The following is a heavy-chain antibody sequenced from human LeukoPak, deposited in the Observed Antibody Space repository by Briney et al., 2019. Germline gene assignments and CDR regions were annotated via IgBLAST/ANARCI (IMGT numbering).Heavy chain of an antibody. V-gene: IGHV3-21*01. CDR1: GFTFSSYS. Sequence: GGSLRLSCAASGFTFSSYSMNWVRQAPGKGLGWVSSISSSSSYIYYADSVKGRFTISRDNAKNSLYLQMNSLRAEDTAVYYCAREGIAVAGTDYWGQGTLVTVSS. D-gene: IGHD6-19*01. J-gene: IGHJ4*02. CDR3: AREGIAVAGTDY. CDR2: ISSSSSYI.